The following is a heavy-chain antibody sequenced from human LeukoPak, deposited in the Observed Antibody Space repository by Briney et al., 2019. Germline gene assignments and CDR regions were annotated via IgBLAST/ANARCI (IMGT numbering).Heavy chain of an antibody. J-gene: IGHJ4*02. CDR1: GFTFSTYW. D-gene: IGHD4-17*01. CDR3: ARHANGGSFPLDF. Sequence: LRLSCAASGFTFSTYWMHWVRQAPGKGLEWIGHIYYTGITTYNPSLRSRLTISLDRSKNQFSLRLNSVTVTDTAVYYCARHANGGSFPLDFWGQGTLVTVSS. CDR2: IYYTGIT. V-gene: IGHV4-59*08.